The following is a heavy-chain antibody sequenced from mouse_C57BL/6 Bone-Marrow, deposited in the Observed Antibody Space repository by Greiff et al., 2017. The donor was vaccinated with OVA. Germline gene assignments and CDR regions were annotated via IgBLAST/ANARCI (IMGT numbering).Heavy chain of an antibody. V-gene: IGHV5-12*01. CDR1: GFTFSDYY. CDR2: ISNGGGST. CDR3: AREGGRGIY. J-gene: IGHJ3*01. Sequence: EVQGVESGGGLVQPGGSLQLSCAASGFTFSDYYMYWVRQTPEKRLEWVAYISNGGGSTYYPDTVKGRFTISRDNDKNTLYLQMSRLKSEDTAMYYCAREGGRGIYWGQGTLVTVSA. D-gene: IGHD3-1*01.